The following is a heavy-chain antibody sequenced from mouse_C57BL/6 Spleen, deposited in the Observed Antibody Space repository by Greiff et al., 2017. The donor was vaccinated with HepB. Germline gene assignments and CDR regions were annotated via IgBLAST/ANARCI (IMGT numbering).Heavy chain of an antibody. CDR3: ARYIELRYGFDY. Sequence: EVKVVESGGGLVQPGGSLSLSCAASGFTFTDYYMSWVRQPPGKALEWLGFIRNKANGYTTEYSASVKGRFTISRDNSQSILYLQMNALRAEDSATYYCARYIELRYGFDYWGQGTTLTVSS. CDR1: GFTFTDYY. J-gene: IGHJ2*01. CDR2: IRNKANGYTT. D-gene: IGHD1-1*01. V-gene: IGHV7-3*01.